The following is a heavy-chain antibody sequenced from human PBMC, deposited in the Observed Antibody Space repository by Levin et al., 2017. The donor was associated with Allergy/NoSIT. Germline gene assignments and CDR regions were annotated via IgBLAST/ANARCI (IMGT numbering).Heavy chain of an antibody. D-gene: IGHD6-6*01. CDR2: IYYSGST. CDR1: GGSISSSSYY. Sequence: PGGSLRLSCTVSGGSISSSSYYWGWIRQPPGKGLEWIGSIYYSGSTYYNPSLKSRVTISVDTSKNQFSLKLSSVTAADTAVYYCARHYSSSSGESYYFDYWGQGTLVTVSS. CDR3: ARHYSSSSGESYYFDY. V-gene: IGHV4-39*01. J-gene: IGHJ4*02.